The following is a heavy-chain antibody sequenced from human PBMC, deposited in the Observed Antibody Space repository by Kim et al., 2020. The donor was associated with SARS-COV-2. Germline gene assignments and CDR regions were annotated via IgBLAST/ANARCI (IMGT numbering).Heavy chain of an antibody. CDR3: ARDSAAWEWESRKESLQH. J-gene: IGHJ1*01. D-gene: IGHD1-26*01. CDR1: GYTFISYG. Sequence: ASVKVSCKASGYTFISYGISWVRQAPGQGLEWMGWITTYNGNTKYAQKLQGRVIMTADTSTTTAYMELRSLRSDDTAMDYCARDSAAWEWESRKESLQHWGQGTLVTVSS. V-gene: IGHV1-18*01. CDR2: ITTYNGNT.